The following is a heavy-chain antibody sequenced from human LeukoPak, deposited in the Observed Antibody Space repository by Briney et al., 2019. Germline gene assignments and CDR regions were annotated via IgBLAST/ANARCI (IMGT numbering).Heavy chain of an antibody. CDR1: GFTFRTYS. D-gene: IGHD2-2*01. V-gene: IGHV3-21*01. J-gene: IGHJ4*02. CDR2: ISSSNNYI. Sequence: GGPLRLSCAASGFTFRTYSMNWVRQAPGKGLEWVSSISSSNNYIFYADSVKGRFTVSRDNAKNSLYLQMNSLGAEDTAVYYCARRYCGSTSCQPLDYWGQGTLVTVSS. CDR3: ARRYCGSTSCQPLDY.